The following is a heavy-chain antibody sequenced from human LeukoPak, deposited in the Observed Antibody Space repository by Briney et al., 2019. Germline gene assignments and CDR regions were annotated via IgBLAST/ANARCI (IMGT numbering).Heavy chain of an antibody. CDR3: ARVSYYGSGSKGDWFDP. CDR2: INHSGST. V-gene: IGHV4-34*01. D-gene: IGHD3-10*01. Sequence: SETLSLTCAVYGGSFSGYYWSWIRQPPGKGLEWIGEINHSGSTNYNPSLKSRVTISVDTSKNQFSLKLSSVTAADTAVYYCARVSYYGSGSKGDWFDPWGQGTLVTVSS. CDR1: GGSFSGYY. J-gene: IGHJ5*02.